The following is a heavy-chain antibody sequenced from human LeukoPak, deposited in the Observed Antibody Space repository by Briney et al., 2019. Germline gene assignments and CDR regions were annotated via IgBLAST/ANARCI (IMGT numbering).Heavy chain of an antibody. Sequence: PGGSLRLSCAASGFTFSTYAMTWVRQAPGKGLEWVSAISGSGGSTYYADSVKGRFTISRDNSKNTLYLQMNSLRAEDTAVYYCAKAPTTIRGVPLFDYWGQGTLVTVSS. CDR1: GFTFSTYA. V-gene: IGHV3-23*01. D-gene: IGHD3-10*01. CDR2: ISGSGGST. J-gene: IGHJ4*02. CDR3: AKAPTTIRGVPLFDY.